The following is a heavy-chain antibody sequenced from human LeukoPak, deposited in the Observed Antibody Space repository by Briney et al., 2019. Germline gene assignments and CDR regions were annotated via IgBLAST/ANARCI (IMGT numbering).Heavy chain of an antibody. CDR3: ARSLPSETAMAALWFDP. J-gene: IGHJ5*02. V-gene: IGHV4-59*01. CDR2: LYYSGST. CDR1: GGSISSYY. D-gene: IGHD5-18*01. Sequence: SETLSLTCTVSGGSISSYYWSWIRQPPGKGLEWIGYLYYSGSTNYNPSLKSRVTISVDTSKNQFSLKLSSVTAADTAVYYCARSLPSETAMAALWFDPWGQGTLVTVSS.